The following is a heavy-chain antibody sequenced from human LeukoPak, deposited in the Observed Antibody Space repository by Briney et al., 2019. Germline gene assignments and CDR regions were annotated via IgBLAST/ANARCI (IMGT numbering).Heavy chain of an antibody. CDR2: INAGNGNT. CDR1: GYTFTSYA. D-gene: IGHD3-10*01. Sequence: ASVKVSCKASGYTFTSYAMHWVRQAPGQRLEWMGWINAGNGNTKYSQKFQGRVTITRDTSASTAYMELSSLRSEDTAVYYCARDGGQLVSSGAFDIWGQGTMVTVSS. CDR3: ARDGGQLVSSGAFDI. V-gene: IGHV1-3*01. J-gene: IGHJ3*02.